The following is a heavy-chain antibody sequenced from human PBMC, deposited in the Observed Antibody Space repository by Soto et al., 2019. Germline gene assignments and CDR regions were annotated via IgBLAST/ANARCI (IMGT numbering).Heavy chain of an antibody. J-gene: IGHJ6*03. V-gene: IGHV1-18*01. Sequence: ASVKVSCKASGYTFTSYGISWVRQAPGQGLEWMGWISAYNGNTNYAQKLQGRVTMTTDTSTSTAYMELRSLRSDDTAVYYCARDLGLGYNYYYYYMDVWGKGTTVTVSS. D-gene: IGHD5-12*01. CDR1: GYTFTSYG. CDR3: ARDLGLGYNYYYYYMDV. CDR2: ISAYNGNT.